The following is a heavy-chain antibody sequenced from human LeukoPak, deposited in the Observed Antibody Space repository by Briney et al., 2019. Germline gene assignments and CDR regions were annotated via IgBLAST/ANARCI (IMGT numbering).Heavy chain of an antibody. V-gene: IGHV3-23*01. CDR1: GLPFSSYA. Sequence: GGSLRLSCVVSGLPFSSYAMSWVRQAPGKGLEWVSGIGGSGDDTYYAASVKGRFIVSRDTSKNTLYLQMNSLRAEDTAVYYCAKDPLNTLMVSPTFDYWGQGTLVTVSS. CDR3: AKDPLNTLMVSPTFDY. D-gene: IGHD5-18*01. J-gene: IGHJ4*02. CDR2: IGGSGDDT.